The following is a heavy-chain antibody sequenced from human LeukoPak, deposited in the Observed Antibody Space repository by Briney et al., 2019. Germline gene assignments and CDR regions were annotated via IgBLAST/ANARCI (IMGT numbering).Heavy chain of an antibody. Sequence: GGSLRLSCAASGFTFSSYSMNWVRQAPGKGLEWVSYISSSSTIYYADSVKGRFTISRDNAKNSLYLQMNSLRAEDTAVYYCARFGGWGQGTLVTVSS. CDR3: ARFGG. CDR2: ISSSSTI. V-gene: IGHV3-48*01. D-gene: IGHD3-10*01. J-gene: IGHJ4*02. CDR1: GFTFSSYS.